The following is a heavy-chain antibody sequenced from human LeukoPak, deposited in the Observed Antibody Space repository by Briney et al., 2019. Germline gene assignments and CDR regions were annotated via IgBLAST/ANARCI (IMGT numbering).Heavy chain of an antibody. J-gene: IGHJ5*02. CDR3: ARDAGNSGYGCDL. V-gene: IGHV3-48*01. CDR1: GFTFSNFW. D-gene: IGHD5-12*01. CDR2: IRYTSET. Sequence: PGGSLRLSCTASGFTFSNFWMGWVRQAPGKGLEWVSHIRYTSETFYADSVEGRFTISRDHARNSLYLQMNNLRGEDTAIYYCARDAGNSGYGCDLWGQGTLVTVSS.